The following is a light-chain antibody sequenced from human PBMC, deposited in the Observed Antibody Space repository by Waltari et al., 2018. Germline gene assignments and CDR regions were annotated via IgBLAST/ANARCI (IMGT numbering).Light chain of an antibody. CDR1: SSDVGGSNY. Sequence: QSALTQPRSVSGSPGQSVTISCTGTSSDVGGSNYVSWYQQHPGKAPNLLIYDGVMRPSGVPDRFSGSKSGNTASLTISGLQAEDEADYYCCSYAGSYTYVFGTGTKVTVL. CDR3: CSYAGSYTYV. V-gene: IGLV2-11*01. J-gene: IGLJ1*01. CDR2: DGV.